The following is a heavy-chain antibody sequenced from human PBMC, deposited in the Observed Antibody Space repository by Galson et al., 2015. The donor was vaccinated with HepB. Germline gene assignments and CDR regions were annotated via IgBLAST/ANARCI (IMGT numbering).Heavy chain of an antibody. D-gene: IGHD2/OR15-2a*01. V-gene: IGHV7-4-1*02. J-gene: IGHJ4*02. CDR2: INTNTGNP. Sequence: SVKXXXXXXGYTXXXXAMNXXXXAPGQGLEWMGWINTNTGNPTYAQGFXXRFVSSLDTSVSTAYLQISSLKAEDTAVYYCARDXNSNFDYWGQGTLVTVSS. CDR3: ARDXNSNFDY. CDR1: GYTXXXXA.